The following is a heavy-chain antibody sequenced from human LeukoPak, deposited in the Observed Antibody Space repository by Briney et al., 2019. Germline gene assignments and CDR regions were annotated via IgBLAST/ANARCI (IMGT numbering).Heavy chain of an antibody. CDR3: ASDSRVDTAMALFDY. CDR1: GGTFSSYA. V-gene: IGHV1-69*04. Sequence: SVKVSCKASGGTFSSYAISWVRQAPGQGLEWMGRIIPILGIANYAQKFQGRVTITADKSTSTAYMELSSLRSEDTAVYYCASDSRVDTAMALFDYWGQGTLVTVSS. CDR2: IIPILGIA. J-gene: IGHJ4*02. D-gene: IGHD5-18*01.